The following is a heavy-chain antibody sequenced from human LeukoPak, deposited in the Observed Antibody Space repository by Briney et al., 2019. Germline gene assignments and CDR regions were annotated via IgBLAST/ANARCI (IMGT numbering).Heavy chain of an antibody. CDR1: GFTFSNNA. D-gene: IGHD4-23*01. CDR3: ARGRPHGNDY. J-gene: IGHJ4*02. Sequence: PGGSLRLSCAASGFTFSNNAMSWVRQAPGKGLVWVSRIASDGSSTTYADSVKGRFSISRDNAKNTLHLQMNSLRVEDTAVYYCARGRPHGNDYWGQGTLVTVSS. CDR2: IASDGSST. V-gene: IGHV3-74*01.